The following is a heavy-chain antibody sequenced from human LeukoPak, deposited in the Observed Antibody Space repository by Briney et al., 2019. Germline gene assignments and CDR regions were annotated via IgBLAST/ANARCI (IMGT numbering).Heavy chain of an antibody. V-gene: IGHV1-18*01. CDR3: ARVRLWFGELSYDAFDI. CDR1: GYTFTSYG. Sequence: ASVKVSCKASGYTFTSYGISWVRQAPGQGLEWMGWISAYNGNTNYAQKLQGRVTMTTDTSTSTAYMELRSLRSDDTAVYYCARVRLWFGELSYDAFDIWGQGTMVTVSS. J-gene: IGHJ3*02. D-gene: IGHD3-10*01. CDR2: ISAYNGNT.